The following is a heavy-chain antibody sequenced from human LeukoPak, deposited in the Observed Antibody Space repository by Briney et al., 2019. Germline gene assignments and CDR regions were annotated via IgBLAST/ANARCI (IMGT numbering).Heavy chain of an antibody. Sequence: SETLSLTCAVYGGSFSGYHWSWIRQPPGKGLEWIGETNHSGSTNYNPSLKSRVTISVDTSKNQFSLKLSSVTATDTAVYYCARGIGYYDSSGYYDFDYWGQGTLVTVSS. CDR2: TNHSGST. CDR3: ARGIGYYDSSGYYDFDY. D-gene: IGHD3-22*01. CDR1: GGSFSGYH. V-gene: IGHV4-34*01. J-gene: IGHJ4*02.